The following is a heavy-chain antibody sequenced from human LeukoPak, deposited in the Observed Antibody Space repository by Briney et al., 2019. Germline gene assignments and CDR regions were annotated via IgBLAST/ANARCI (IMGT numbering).Heavy chain of an antibody. CDR3: ARYDYGDCWFDP. D-gene: IGHD4-17*01. J-gene: IGHJ5*02. CDR2: ISDSGST. V-gene: IGHV4-59*01. CDR1: GGSLNNYY. Sequence: SETLSLTCTVSGGSLNNYYWSWIRQAPGKGLEWIGYISDSGSTNYNPSLRSRVTISVDTSKNQFSLKLSSVTAADTALYYCARYDYGDCWFDPWGQGTLVTVSS.